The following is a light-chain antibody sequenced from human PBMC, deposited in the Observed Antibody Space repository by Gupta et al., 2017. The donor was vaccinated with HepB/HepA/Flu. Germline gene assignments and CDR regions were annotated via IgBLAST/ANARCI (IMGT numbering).Light chain of an antibody. V-gene: IGKV3-20*01. CDR2: SAS. CDR3: QQFHSSPIT. CDR1: QSVSGNS. Sequence: IELTQSPGTLCLSPGERATLSCRASQSVSGNSIAWYQHKPGQSPRLLIYSASSGATGIPDRFSGSGSGTDFTLTISRLEPEDFAVHYCQQFHSSPITFGQGTRLEI. J-gene: IGKJ5*01.